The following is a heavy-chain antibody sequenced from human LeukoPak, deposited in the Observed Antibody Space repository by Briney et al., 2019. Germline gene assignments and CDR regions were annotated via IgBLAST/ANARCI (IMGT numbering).Heavy chain of an antibody. D-gene: IGHD1-7*01. J-gene: IGHJ4*02. V-gene: IGHV1-2*02. CDR2: IHPASANT. CDR3: ARDLRTANL. CDR1: GYTFTEHF. Sequence: GATVKVSCKASGYTFTEHFIHWVRQAPGQGLQYMGWIHPASANTVYAQMFHGRVTLTRDTHATTTYMELSGLRSDDTAVYYCARDLRTANLWGQGTLVTVSS.